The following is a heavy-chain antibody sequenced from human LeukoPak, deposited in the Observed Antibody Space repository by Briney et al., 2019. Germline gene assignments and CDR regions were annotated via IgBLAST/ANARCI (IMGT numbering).Heavy chain of an antibody. CDR1: GFTFDDYA. CDR2: ISWNSGSI. V-gene: IGHV3-9*01. CDR3: AKDRTTVTTSDFDY. Sequence: GRSLRLSCAASGFTFDDYAMHWVRQAPGKGLGWVSGISWNSGSIGYADSVKGRFTISRDNAKNSLYLQMNSLRAEDTALYYCAKDRTTVTTSDFDYWGQGTLVTVSS. D-gene: IGHD4-17*01. J-gene: IGHJ4*02.